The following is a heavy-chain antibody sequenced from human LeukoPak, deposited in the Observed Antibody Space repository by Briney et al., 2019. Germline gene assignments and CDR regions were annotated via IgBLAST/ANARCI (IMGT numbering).Heavy chain of an antibody. CDR1: GGSISSYY. D-gene: IGHD4-17*01. J-gene: IGHJ5*02. CDR3: ARDHYVGDYSNWFDP. V-gene: IGHV4-59*01. CDR2: IYYSGST. Sequence: KPSETLSLTCTVSGGSISSYYWSWIRQPPGKGLEWIGYIYYSGSTNYNPSLKSRVTISADTSKNQFSLKLSSVTAADTAVYYCARDHYVGDYSNWFDPWGQGTLVTVSS.